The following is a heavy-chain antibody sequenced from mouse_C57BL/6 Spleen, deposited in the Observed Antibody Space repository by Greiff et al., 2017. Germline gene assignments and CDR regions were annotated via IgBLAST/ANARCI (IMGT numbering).Heavy chain of an antibody. Sequence: VQLQQPGAELVRPGSSVKLSCKASGYTFTSYWMHWVKQRPIQGLEWIGNIDPSDSGTHYNQKFKDKVTLTVDKSSSTAYMQLSSLTSEDSAVNYCARWYSGSSFDYWGQGTTLTFSS. CDR3: ARWYSGSSFDY. V-gene: IGHV1-52*01. CDR1: GYTFTSYW. D-gene: IGHD1-1*01. CDR2: IDPSDSGT. J-gene: IGHJ2*01.